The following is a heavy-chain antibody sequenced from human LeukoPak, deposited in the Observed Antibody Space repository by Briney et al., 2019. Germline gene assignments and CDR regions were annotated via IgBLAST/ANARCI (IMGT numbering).Heavy chain of an antibody. Sequence: PGGSLRLSCAASGFTFSSYAMSWVRQAPGKGLECVSAISGSGGSTYYADSVKGRFTISRDNSKNTLYLQMNSLRAEDTAVYYCVRYCSSTSCFPHPYYFDYWGQRTLVTVSS. CDR2: ISGSGGST. V-gene: IGHV3-23*01. CDR1: GFTFSSYA. D-gene: IGHD2-2*01. CDR3: VRYCSSTSCFPHPYYFDY. J-gene: IGHJ4*02.